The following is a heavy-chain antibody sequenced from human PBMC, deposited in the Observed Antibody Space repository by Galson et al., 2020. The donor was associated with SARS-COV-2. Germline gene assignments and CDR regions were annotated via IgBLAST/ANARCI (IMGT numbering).Heavy chain of an antibody. D-gene: IGHD6-19*01. J-gene: IGHJ4*02. Sequence: SETLSLTCNVSGDSISSIIYYWGWLRQPPGKGLEWIGSIYYSGDTYYNPSLESRATISVDTSKNQFSLKLSSVTAADTAVYFCARIPVAGFKVSMDYWGRGTLVTVSS. V-gene: IGHV4-39*07. CDR2: IYYSGDT. CDR1: GDSISSIIYY. CDR3: ARIPVAGFKVSMDY.